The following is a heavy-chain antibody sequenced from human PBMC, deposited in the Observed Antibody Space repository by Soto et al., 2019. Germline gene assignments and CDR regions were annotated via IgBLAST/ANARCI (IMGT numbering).Heavy chain of an antibody. CDR3: ARDRGAYCGGDCYSHFDY. CDR2: IYYSGST. CDR1: GGSISSGGYY. Sequence: QVQLQESGPGLVKPSQTLSLTCTVSGGSISSGGYYWSRIRQHPGKGLEWIGYIYYSGSTYYNPSLKSRVTISVDTSKNQFSLKLSSVTAADTAVYYCARDRGAYCGGDCYSHFDYWGQGTLVTVSS. J-gene: IGHJ4*02. D-gene: IGHD2-21*02. V-gene: IGHV4-31*03.